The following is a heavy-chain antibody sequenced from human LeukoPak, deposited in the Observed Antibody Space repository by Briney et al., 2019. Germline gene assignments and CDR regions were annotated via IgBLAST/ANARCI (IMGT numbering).Heavy chain of an antibody. Sequence: GGSLRLSCAASGFTFSSYAMSWVRQAPGKGLEWVSAISGSGGSTYYADSVKGRFTISRDNSKNTLYLQMNSLRAEDTAVYYCATLGRLQPQLLWFGELLIPTDYWGQGTLVTVSS. J-gene: IGHJ4*02. CDR3: ATLGRLQPQLLWFGELLIPTDY. D-gene: IGHD3-10*01. CDR2: ISGSGGST. CDR1: GFTFSSYA. V-gene: IGHV3-23*01.